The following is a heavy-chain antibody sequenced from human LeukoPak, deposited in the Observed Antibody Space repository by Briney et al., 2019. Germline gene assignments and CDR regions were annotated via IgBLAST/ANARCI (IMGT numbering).Heavy chain of an antibody. Sequence: GASVKVSCKASGYTFTGYYMHWVRQAPGQGLEWMGWINPNSGGTNYAQKFQGRVTMTRDTSISTAYMELSRLRSDDTAVYYRARERITMVRGAAFDIWGQGTMVTVSS. CDR1: GYTFTGYY. CDR2: INPNSGGT. J-gene: IGHJ3*02. D-gene: IGHD3-10*01. CDR3: ARERITMVRGAAFDI. V-gene: IGHV1-2*02.